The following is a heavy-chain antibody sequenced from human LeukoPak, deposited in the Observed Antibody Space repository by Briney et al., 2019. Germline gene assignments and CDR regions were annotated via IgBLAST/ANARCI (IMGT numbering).Heavy chain of an antibody. D-gene: IGHD6-13*01. CDR3: TGHHQAYSRTY. Sequence: GGSLRLSCAASGFTFSSYWVHWVRQAPGKGLVWVSRISTDASSTTYADSVKGRFTISRDNAKDTLYLQMNSLRAEDTAVYYCTGHHQAYSRTYWGQGTLVTVSS. V-gene: IGHV3-74*01. J-gene: IGHJ4*02. CDR1: GFTFSSYW. CDR2: ISTDASST.